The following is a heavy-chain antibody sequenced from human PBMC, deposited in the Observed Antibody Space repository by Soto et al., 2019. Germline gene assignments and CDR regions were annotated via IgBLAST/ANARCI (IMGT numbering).Heavy chain of an antibody. Sequence: QVQLVQSGVEVKKPGSSVKVSCKASGGTFSSYAISWVRQAPGQGLEWMGGIIPILGTANRAQKFEDRVTLTADKSTSTAHMEVSSLRSEDTAVYYCARGEGWLVPPRYFDHWGQGTLVIVSS. CDR2: IIPILGTA. V-gene: IGHV1-69*06. CDR1: GGTFSSYA. D-gene: IGHD6-19*01. J-gene: IGHJ4*02. CDR3: ARGEGWLVPPRYFDH.